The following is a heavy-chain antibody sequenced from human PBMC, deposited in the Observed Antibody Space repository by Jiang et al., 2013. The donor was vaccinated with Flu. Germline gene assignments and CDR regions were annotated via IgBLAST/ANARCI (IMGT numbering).Heavy chain of an antibody. D-gene: IGHD3-10*01. CDR3: AHHPMDNWFDP. V-gene: IGHV2-5*02. Sequence: VGWIRQPPGKALEWLALIYWDDDKRYSPSLKSRLTITKDTSKNQVVLTMTNMDPVDTATYYCAHHPMDNWFDPWGQGTLVTVSS. J-gene: IGHJ5*02. CDR2: IYWDDDK.